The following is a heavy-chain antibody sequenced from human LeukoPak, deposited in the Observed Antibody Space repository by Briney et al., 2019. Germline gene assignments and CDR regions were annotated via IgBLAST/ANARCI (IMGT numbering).Heavy chain of an antibody. Sequence: NPSETLSLTCTVSGGSISNYYWSWIRQPPGKGLEWIGYIYYSGSTNYNPSLKSRVTISVDTSKNQFSLKLSSVTAADTAVYYCASEDYGWTGGFDYWGQGTLVTVSS. V-gene: IGHV4-59*01. CDR3: ASEDYGWTGGFDY. CDR1: GGSISNYY. CDR2: IYYSGST. D-gene: IGHD4/OR15-4a*01. J-gene: IGHJ4*02.